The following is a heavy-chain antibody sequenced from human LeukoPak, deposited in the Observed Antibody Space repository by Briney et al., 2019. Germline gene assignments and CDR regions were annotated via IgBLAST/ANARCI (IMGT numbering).Heavy chain of an antibody. CDR1: GRSISSFC. CDR3: AITRGYSYGYLDY. V-gene: IGHV4-59*08. J-gene: IGHJ4*02. CDR2: IYYTGGT. D-gene: IGHD5-18*01. Sequence: PSETLSLTCTVSGRSISSFCWSWIRQPPGQGLEWLGYIYYTGGTNYNPSLKSRVTISVDTSKNRFSLKLSSVTAADTAVYYCAITRGYSYGYLDYWGQGTLVTVSS.